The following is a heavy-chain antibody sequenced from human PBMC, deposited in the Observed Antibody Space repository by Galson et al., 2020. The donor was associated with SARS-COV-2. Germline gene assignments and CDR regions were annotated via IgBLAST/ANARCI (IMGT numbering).Heavy chain of an antibody. CDR2: FSTSGRT. CDR1: GFNFGAYI. D-gene: IGHD5-12*01. V-gene: IGHV3-23*01. J-gene: IGHJ3*02. Sequence: GSLRLSCAATGFNFGAYIMSWVRQSPGRGLEWVSTFSTSGRTYYRDSVKGRFIVSREDAKNTLYQQMNSLRAEDTAVYYCVRVSHISGSPDAFDIWGQGTMVTVSS. CDR3: VRVSHISGSPDAFDI.